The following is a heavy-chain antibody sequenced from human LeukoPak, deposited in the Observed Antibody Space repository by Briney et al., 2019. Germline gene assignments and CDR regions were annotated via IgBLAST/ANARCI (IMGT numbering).Heavy chain of an antibody. CDR1: GYSFTNYW. D-gene: IGHD6-13*01. Sequence: GESLKISCKGSGYSFTNYWIGWVRQMPGKGLEWMGIIYPGDSDTRYRPSFQGQVTISADKSISTTYLQWSSLKASGTAMYYCARRSSGWSVDYWGQGTLVTVSA. CDR3: ARRSSGWSVDY. CDR2: IYPGDSDT. V-gene: IGHV5-51*01. J-gene: IGHJ4*02.